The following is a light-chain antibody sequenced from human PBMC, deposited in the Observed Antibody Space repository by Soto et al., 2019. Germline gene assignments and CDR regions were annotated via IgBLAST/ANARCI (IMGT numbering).Light chain of an antibody. CDR3: QQYNSYS. J-gene: IGKJ1*01. Sequence: DIQMTQSPSTLPASVGDRVTITCRASQSISNWLAWYKQKPGTDPKVLIYHASTLQSGVPSRFSGSGSGTEFTLTISSLQPDDFATYYCQQYNSYSFGQGTKVEIK. CDR1: QSISNW. CDR2: HAS. V-gene: IGKV1-5*01.